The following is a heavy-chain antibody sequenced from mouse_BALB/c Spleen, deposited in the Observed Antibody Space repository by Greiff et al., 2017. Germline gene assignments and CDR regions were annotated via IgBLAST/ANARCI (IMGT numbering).Heavy chain of an antibody. CDR1: GFTFSSFG. J-gene: IGHJ3*01. Sequence: EVKLMESGGGLVQPGGSRKLSCAASGFTFSSFGMHWVRQAPEKGLEWVAYISSGSSTIYYADTVKGRFTISRDNPKNTLFLQMTSLRSEDTAMYYCASYYERGFAYWGQGTLVTVSA. D-gene: IGHD1-1*01. CDR2: ISSGSSTI. CDR3: ASYYERGFAY. V-gene: IGHV5-17*02.